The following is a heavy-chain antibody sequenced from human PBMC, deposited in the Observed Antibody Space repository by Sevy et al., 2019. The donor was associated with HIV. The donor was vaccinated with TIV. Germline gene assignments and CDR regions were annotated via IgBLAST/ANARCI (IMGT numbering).Heavy chain of an antibody. CDR2: INYSGIT. Sequence: SETLSLTCTVSGASITSSGYYWGWIRQPPGKGLEWIASINYSGITFYNPSLRRRVTISADTSKNQFSLRLRSVTAADSSIYFCVGPNLTYTNGCHYLDYWGPGTVVTVSS. D-gene: IGHD6-25*01. J-gene: IGHJ4*02. CDR1: GASITSSGYY. CDR3: VGPNLTYTNGCHYLDY. V-gene: IGHV4-39*01.